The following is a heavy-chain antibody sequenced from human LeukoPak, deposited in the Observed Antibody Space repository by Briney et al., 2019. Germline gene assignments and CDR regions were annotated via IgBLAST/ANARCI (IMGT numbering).Heavy chain of an antibody. V-gene: IGHV4-39*02. J-gene: IGHJ4*02. CDR3: GRNADAGTTSCALDY. CDR1: GGSISSSSYY. CDR2: INYSGST. Sequence: AETLSLTCTVSGGSISSSSYYWGWIRQPPGKGREWIGSINYSGSTYHNPSLKSRVTISVNTSKNHFSLKVSSGTAADTAAYYCGRNADAGTTSCALDYWGQGTLVTVSS. D-gene: IGHD2-2*01.